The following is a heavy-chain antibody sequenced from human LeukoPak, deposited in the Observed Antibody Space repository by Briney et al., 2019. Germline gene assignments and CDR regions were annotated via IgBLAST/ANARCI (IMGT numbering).Heavy chain of an antibody. V-gene: IGHV5-51*01. CDR1: GYTFTTYW. CDR3: ARARHCSGGTCYAEY. D-gene: IGHD2-15*01. J-gene: IGHJ4*02. Sequence: GESLKISCQGSGYTFTTYWIGWVRQMPGKGLEWMGIIYPGDSDTRYSPSFQGQVTISADKSISTAYLQWSSLKASDTAIYYCARARHCSGGTCYAEYWGQGTLVTVSS. CDR2: IYPGDSDT.